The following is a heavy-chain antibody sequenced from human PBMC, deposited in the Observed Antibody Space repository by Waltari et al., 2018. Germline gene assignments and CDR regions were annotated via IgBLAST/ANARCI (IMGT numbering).Heavy chain of an antibody. Sequence: EVQLVESGGGLVKPGGSLRLSCAASGFNFSDFTMNWVRQAPGKGLEWISSISRSSTYIYYIDSGKGRFTISRDNAKNSLSLQMDSLRADDTAVYYCAPLTGKGFYWGLGTLVSVSS. V-gene: IGHV3-21*02. CDR2: ISRSSTYI. CDR1: GFNFSDFT. D-gene: IGHD7-27*01. J-gene: IGHJ4*02. CDR3: APLTGKGFY.